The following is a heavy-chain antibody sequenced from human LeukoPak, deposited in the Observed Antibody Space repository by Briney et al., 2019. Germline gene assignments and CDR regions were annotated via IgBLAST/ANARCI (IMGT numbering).Heavy chain of an antibody. CDR2: INPNSGGT. D-gene: IGHD3-10*01. CDR3: ARGITSSLWFGELLGYYFDY. J-gene: IGHJ4*02. Sequence: ASVKVSCKASGYTFSGYYLHWVRQAPGQGLEWMGWINPNSGGTNSAQKFQGRVTMTRDTSISTAYMELSRLRSDDTAVYYCARGITSSLWFGELLGYYFDYWGQGTLVTVSS. V-gene: IGHV1-2*02. CDR1: GYTFSGYY.